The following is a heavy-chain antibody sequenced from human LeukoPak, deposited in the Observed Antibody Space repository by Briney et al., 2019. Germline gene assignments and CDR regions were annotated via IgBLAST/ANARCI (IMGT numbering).Heavy chain of an antibody. D-gene: IGHD2-15*01. CDR3: AKETVVVVAATPDAFDI. CDR2: ISGSGGST. J-gene: IGHJ3*02. Sequence: PGRSLRLSCAASGFTFSNYAMSWVRQAPGKGLEWVSGISGSGGSTHYADSVKDRFTISRDNFKNTLYLQMNSLRAEDTAVYYCAKETVVVVAATPDAFDIWGQGTMVTVSS. V-gene: IGHV3-23*01. CDR1: GFTFSNYA.